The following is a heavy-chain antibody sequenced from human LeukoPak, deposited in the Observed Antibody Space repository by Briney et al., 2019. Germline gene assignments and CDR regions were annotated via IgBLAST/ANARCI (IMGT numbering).Heavy chain of an antibody. CDR3: AGGRSSSSGHMDV. Sequence: GASVKVSFKASGGTFSSYAISWVRQAPGQGLEWMGGIIPIFGTANYAQKFQGRVTITTDESTSTAYMELSSLRSEDTAVYYCAGGRSSSSGHMDVWGKGTTVTASS. CDR1: GGTFSSYA. V-gene: IGHV1-69*05. J-gene: IGHJ6*03. D-gene: IGHD6-6*01. CDR2: IIPIFGTA.